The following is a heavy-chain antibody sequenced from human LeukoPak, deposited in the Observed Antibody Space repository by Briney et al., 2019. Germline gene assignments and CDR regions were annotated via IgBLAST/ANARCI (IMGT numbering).Heavy chain of an antibody. V-gene: IGHV3-11*06. Sequence: PGGSLRLSCAASGFTFSDYYMSSIREAPGKGLEWVSYISSSSRYTNYAVSVKGRFTISRDNAKNSLYLQMTSLRPEDTAVYYCVRDWPKGYGSSWPFDYGGEGTLVTVSS. CDR3: VRDWPKGYGSSWPFDY. D-gene: IGHD6-13*01. CDR2: ISSSSRYT. J-gene: IGHJ4*02. CDR1: GFTFSDYY.